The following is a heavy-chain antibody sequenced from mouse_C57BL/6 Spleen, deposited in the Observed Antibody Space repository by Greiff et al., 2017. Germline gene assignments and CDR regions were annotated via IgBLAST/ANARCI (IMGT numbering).Heavy chain of an antibody. V-gene: IGHV1-52*01. CDR1: GYTFTSYW. J-gene: IGHJ4*01. CDR3: ARWGAQANAMDY. D-gene: IGHD3-2*02. CDR2: IDPSDSET. Sequence: QVQLQQPGAGLVRPGSSVKLSCKASGYTFTSYWMHWVKQRPIQGLEWIGNIDPSDSETHYNQKFKDKATLTVDKSSSTAYMQLSSLTSEDSAVYYCARWGAQANAMDYWGQGTSVTVSS.